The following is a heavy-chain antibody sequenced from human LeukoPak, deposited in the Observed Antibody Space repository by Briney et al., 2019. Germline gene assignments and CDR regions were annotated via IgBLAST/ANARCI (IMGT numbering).Heavy chain of an antibody. D-gene: IGHD6-6*01. CDR1: KFTFSNYA. CDR3: ARDWQLDY. Sequence: GGSLRLSCAASKFTFSNYAMICVRQAPGKGLEWVSTIGESGGDTYYADSVRGRWTISRDNCKNTLYLQMNSLRAEDTAGYYCARDWQLDYWGQGRVVTVSS. V-gene: IGHV3-23*01. J-gene: IGHJ4*02. CDR2: IGESGGDT.